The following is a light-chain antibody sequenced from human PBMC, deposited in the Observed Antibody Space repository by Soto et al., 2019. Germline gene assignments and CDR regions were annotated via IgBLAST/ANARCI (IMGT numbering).Light chain of an antibody. V-gene: IGKV1-39*01. CDR3: QQSYSTPWT. Sequence: DIQMTQSPSSLSASVGERVTITCRASQSISSYLNWYQQKPGKAPKLVIYAASSLQSGVPSRFSGSGSGTDFTLTISSLQPEDFATYYWQQSYSTPWTFGQGTTVEIK. J-gene: IGKJ1*01. CDR2: AAS. CDR1: QSISSY.